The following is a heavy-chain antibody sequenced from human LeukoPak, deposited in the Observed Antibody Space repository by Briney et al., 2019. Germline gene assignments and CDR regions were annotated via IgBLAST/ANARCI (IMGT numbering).Heavy chain of an antibody. Sequence: PGGSLRVSCAASGFSVSTNYMSWVRQAPGKGLERVSAIFTGGTTYYSDSVRGRFTIFRDNSKNTLYLQMNSLRAEDTAVYYCARLSNYDLFFHYWGLGTLVTVSS. V-gene: IGHV3-53*01. D-gene: IGHD3-9*01. CDR3: ARLSNYDLFFHY. J-gene: IGHJ4*02. CDR1: GFSVSTNY. CDR2: IFTGGTT.